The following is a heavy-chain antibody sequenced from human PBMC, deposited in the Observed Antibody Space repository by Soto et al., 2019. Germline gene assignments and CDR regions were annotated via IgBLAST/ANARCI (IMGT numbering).Heavy chain of an antibody. D-gene: IGHD5-12*01. J-gene: IGHJ4*02. Sequence: GGSLRLSCSASGFTFSSYAMHWVHQAPGKGLEYVSGVRGNGDPPFYADSVKGRFTISRDNSKNTLYLQMSSLSADDTAVYYCVKSRGGNNFDFFDWGQGALVTVSS. CDR1: GFTFSSYA. CDR3: VKSRGGNNFDFFD. CDR2: VRGNGDPP. V-gene: IGHV3-64D*06.